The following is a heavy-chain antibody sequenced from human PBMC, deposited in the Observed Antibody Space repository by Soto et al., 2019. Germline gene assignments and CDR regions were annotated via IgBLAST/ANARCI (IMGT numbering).Heavy chain of an antibody. Sequence: EVQLVESGGGLVQPGGSLRLSCAASGFTVSSNYMSWVRQAPGKGLEWVSVIYSGGSAYYADSVKGRFTISRDNSKNTLYLQMNSLRAEDTAVYYCAREISGSYRLDHWGQGTLVTVSS. J-gene: IGHJ4*02. V-gene: IGHV3-66*01. CDR3: AREISGSYRLDH. CDR2: IYSGGSA. D-gene: IGHD1-26*01. CDR1: GFTVSSNY.